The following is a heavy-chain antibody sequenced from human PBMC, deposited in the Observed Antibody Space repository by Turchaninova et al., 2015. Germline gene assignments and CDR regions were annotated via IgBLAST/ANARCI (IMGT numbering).Heavy chain of an antibody. CDR1: GFNLGDYA. CDR3: TRRSF. Sequence: EVQLVESGGGLVQPGRSLRISCKASGFNLGDYAMSWVRQAPGKGLEGVGLIRSKANGEKTDDAASGKGRFTIWREESKNTVHLQMSSLKTEDTAVYFCTRRSFWGQGTLVTVSS. J-gene: IGHJ4*02. V-gene: IGHV3-49*04. CDR2: IRSKANGEKT. D-gene: IGHD3-16*02.